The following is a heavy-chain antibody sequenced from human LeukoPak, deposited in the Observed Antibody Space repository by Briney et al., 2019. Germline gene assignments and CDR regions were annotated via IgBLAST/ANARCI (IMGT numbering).Heavy chain of an antibody. CDR2: INHSGST. CDR3: ANLRTDYYDSSGYSIEGAYFDY. J-gene: IGHJ4*02. V-gene: IGHV4-34*01. CDR1: GGSFSGYY. D-gene: IGHD3-22*01. Sequence: PSETLSLTCAVYGGSFSGYYWSWIRQPPGKGLEWIGEINHSGSTNYNPSLKSRVTISVDTSKNQFSLKLSSVTAADTAVYYCANLRTDYYDSSGYSIEGAYFDYWGQGTLVTVSS.